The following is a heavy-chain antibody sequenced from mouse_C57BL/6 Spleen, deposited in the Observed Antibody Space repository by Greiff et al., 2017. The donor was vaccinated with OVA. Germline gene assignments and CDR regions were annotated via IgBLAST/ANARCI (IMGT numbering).Heavy chain of an antibody. V-gene: IGHV1-53*01. J-gene: IGHJ2*01. D-gene: IGHD1-1*01. Sequence: QVQLQQPGTELVKPGASVKLSCKASGYTFTSYWMHWVKQRPGQGLEWIGNINPSNGGTNYNEKFKSKATLTADKYSSTAYMQLSSLTSEDAAVYYCARGTHLLLRGYWGQGTTLTVSS. CDR3: ARGTHLLLRGY. CDR1: GYTFTSYW. CDR2: INPSNGGT.